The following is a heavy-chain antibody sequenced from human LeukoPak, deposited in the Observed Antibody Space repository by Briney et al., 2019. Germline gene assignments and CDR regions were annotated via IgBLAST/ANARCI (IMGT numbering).Heavy chain of an antibody. CDR3: AKDIRYSPYYFDY. J-gene: IGHJ4*02. V-gene: IGHV3-9*01. CDR1: GFTFDDYA. Sequence: GGSLRLSCAASGFTFDDYAMHWVRQAPGKGLEWVSGISWNSGSIGYADSVKGRFTISRDNAKNSLYLQMNSLRAEDTALYYCAKDIRYSPYYFDYWGQGTLVTVPS. CDR2: ISWNSGSI. D-gene: IGHD1-1*01.